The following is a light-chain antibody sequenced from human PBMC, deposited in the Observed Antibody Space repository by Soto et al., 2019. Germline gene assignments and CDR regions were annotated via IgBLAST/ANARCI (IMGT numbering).Light chain of an antibody. J-gene: IGKJ1*01. CDR3: QQSNSYPWT. CDR2: GAS. V-gene: IGKV1-5*03. CDR1: QNIDRW. Sequence: DIQMTQSPSTLSASVGDRVTITCRASQNIDRWLAWYQQKPGKAPNLLIYGASNLESGVPSRFSGSGSGTKFTLTISSLRPDDFATYYCQQSNSYPWTFGQGTKVEIK.